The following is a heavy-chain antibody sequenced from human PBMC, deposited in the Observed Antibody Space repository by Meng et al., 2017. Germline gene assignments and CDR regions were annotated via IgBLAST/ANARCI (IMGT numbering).Heavy chain of an antibody. Sequence: GESLKISCAASGFTFSSYWMHWVRQAPGKGLVWVSRINSDGSSTSYADSVKGRFTISRDNAKKTLYLQMNSLRAEDTAVYYCARVWYYYDSSGYYYPVDYFDYWGQGALVTVSS. CDR3: ARVWYYYDSSGYYYPVDYFDY. CDR2: INSDGSST. D-gene: IGHD3-22*01. CDR1: GFTFSSYW. J-gene: IGHJ4*02. V-gene: IGHV3-74*01.